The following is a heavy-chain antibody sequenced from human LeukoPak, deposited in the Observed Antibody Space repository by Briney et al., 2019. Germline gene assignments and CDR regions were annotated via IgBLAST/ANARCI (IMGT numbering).Heavy chain of an antibody. D-gene: IGHD5/OR15-5a*01. CDR2: IHASGST. CDR3: ARAGILSTGDYFDP. J-gene: IGHJ5*02. V-gene: IGHV4-39*07. Sequence: SETLSLTCSVSGGSITRGTFYWGWTRQPPGKALEWIGTIHASGSTSYNPSLQSRVTISVDTSKNQFSLKLSSVTAADTAVYYCARAGILSTGDYFDPWGQGTLVTVSS. CDR1: GGSITRGTFY.